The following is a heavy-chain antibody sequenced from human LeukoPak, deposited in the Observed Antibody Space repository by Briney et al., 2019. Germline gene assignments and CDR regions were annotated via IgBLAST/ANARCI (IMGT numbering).Heavy chain of an antibody. CDR3: ARHVGAIDGRDLDAFDI. CDR2: IYHSGST. CDR1: GGSISSGGYS. V-gene: IGHV4-30-2*01. D-gene: IGHD1-26*01. Sequence: SQTLSLTCAVSGGSISSGGYSWSWIRQPPGKGLEWIGYIYHSGSTYYNPSLKSRVTISVDTSKNQFSLKLSSVTAADTAVYYCARHVGAIDGRDLDAFDIWGQGTMVTVSS. J-gene: IGHJ3*02.